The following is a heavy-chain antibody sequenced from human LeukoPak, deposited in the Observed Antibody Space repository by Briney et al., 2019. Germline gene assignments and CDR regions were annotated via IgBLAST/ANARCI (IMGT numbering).Heavy chain of an antibody. CDR3: ARGYNRFGDLGWFDP. J-gene: IGHJ5*02. Sequence: PLETLSLTCTVSGGSISSGGHFWSWIRQHPGKGLEWIGHIYYSGTTYYNPSLKSRLTISVDTSENQFSLKVNSVTASDTAVYYCARGYNRFGDLGWFDPWGQGTQVIVSS. CDR2: IYYSGTT. CDR1: GGSISSGGHF. V-gene: IGHV4-31*03. D-gene: IGHD3-10*01.